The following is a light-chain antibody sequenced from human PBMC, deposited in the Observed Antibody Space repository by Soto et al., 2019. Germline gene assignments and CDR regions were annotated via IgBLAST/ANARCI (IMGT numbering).Light chain of an antibody. V-gene: IGKV1-5*03. J-gene: IGKJ1*01. CDR3: QHYNSYSEA. CDR2: KAS. CDR1: QSVSSW. Sequence: DIQMTQSPSTLSASVGDTVTVTCRASQSVSSWLAWYQQKPGKAPKLLIYKASTLKSGVPSRFSGSGSGTEFTLTISSLQPDDFATYYCQHYNSYSEACGQGTRWIS.